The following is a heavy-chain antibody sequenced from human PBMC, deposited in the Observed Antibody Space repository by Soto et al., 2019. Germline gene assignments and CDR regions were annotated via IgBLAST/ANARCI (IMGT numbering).Heavy chain of an antibody. V-gene: IGHV1-46*01. CDR1: GYTFTSYY. J-gene: IGHJ6*02. CDR2: INPSGGRT. CDR3: AGVNYYDSSGYIRYYYYYGMDV. D-gene: IGHD3-22*01. Sequence: ASVKVSCKASGYTFTSYYMHWVRQAPGQGLEWMGIINPSGGRTSYAQKFQGRVTMTRDTSTSTVYMELSSLRSEDTAVYYCAGVNYYDSSGYIRYYYYYGMDVWGQGTTVTVSS.